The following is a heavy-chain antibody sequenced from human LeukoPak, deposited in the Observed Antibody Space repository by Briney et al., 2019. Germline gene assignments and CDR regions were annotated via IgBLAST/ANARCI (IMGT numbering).Heavy chain of an antibody. D-gene: IGHD2-21*02. CDR1: GCTFTSYG. CDR2: ISAYNGNT. V-gene: IGHV1-18*01. Sequence: ASVKVSCKASGCTFTSYGISWVRQAPGQGLEWMGWISAYNGNTNYAQKFQGRVTMTTDTSTSTAYMELRSLRSDDTAVYYCARDGIVVVTAGHYYYGMDVWGQGTTVTVSS. CDR3: ARDGIVVVTAGHYYYGMDV. J-gene: IGHJ6*02.